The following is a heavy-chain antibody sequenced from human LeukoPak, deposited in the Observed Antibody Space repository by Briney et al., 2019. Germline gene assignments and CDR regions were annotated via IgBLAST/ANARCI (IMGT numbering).Heavy chain of an antibody. V-gene: IGHV1-18*04. CDR3: ARHYYGAGSYYLGY. Sequence: ASVKVSFKASGYTFTIYGISWVRQTPGQGLEWMGWISTYNGNTNYAQRLQGRVTMTTDTSTSTAYMELRSLRSDDTAMYYCARHYYGAGSYYLGYWGQGTLVTVSS. CDR2: ISTYNGNT. D-gene: IGHD3-10*01. J-gene: IGHJ4*02. CDR1: GYTFTIYG.